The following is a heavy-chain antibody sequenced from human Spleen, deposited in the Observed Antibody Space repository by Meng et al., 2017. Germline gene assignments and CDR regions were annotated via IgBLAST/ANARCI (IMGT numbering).Heavy chain of an antibody. CDR2: INTNTGNP. CDR1: RYTFTTYA. V-gene: IGHV7-4-1*02. D-gene: IGHD5-12*01. J-gene: IGHJ4*02. Sequence: QWHVFTFGFKFKKPVASVKVSGKASRYTFTTYAMNWVRQAPGQGLEWMGWINTNTGNPTDAQGFTGRFVFSLDTSVSTAYLQISSLKAEDTAVYYCARVNSGYVYDYWGQGTLVTVSS. CDR3: ARVNSGYVYDY.